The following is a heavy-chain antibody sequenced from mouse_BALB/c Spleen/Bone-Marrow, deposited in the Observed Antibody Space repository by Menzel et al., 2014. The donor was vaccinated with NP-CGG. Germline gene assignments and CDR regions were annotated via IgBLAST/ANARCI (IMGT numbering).Heavy chain of an antibody. CDR2: IYPGDGST. J-gene: IGHJ2*01. V-gene: IGHV1S56*01. Sequence: QVQLQQSGPELVKPGASVKMSCKASGYTSTSYYIHWVKQRPGQGLEWIGWIYPGDGSTKYNEKFKGKTTLTADKSSSTAYMLLSSLTSEDSAIYFCARGELPYYFDYWGQGITLTVSS. CDR1: GYTSTSYY. CDR3: ARGELPYYFDY.